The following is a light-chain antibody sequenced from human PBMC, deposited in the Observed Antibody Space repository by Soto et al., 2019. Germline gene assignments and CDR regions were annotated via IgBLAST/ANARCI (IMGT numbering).Light chain of an antibody. CDR1: QGTNNY. Sequence: DIQLTQSPSFLSASVGDRVTITCRASQGTNNYLAWYQQKPGKAPKLLIYAASTLQSGVPSRFSGSGSGTDFTLTISCLQSEDFATYYCQQYYSSITFGQGTRLEIK. CDR3: QQYYSSIT. V-gene: IGKV1-9*01. CDR2: AAS. J-gene: IGKJ5*01.